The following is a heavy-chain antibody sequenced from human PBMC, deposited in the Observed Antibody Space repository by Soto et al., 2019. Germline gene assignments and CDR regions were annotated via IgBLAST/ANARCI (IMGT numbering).Heavy chain of an antibody. CDR2: INHSGST. CDR1: GGSFSGYY. Sequence: SETLSLTCAVYGGSFSGYYWSWIRQPPGKGLEWIGEINHSGSTNYNPSLKSRVTISVDTSKNQFSLKLSSVTAADTAVYYCARGGRTMVRGVPYYYYYYMDVWGKGTTVTVSS. CDR3: ARGGRTMVRGVPYYYYYYMDV. D-gene: IGHD3-10*01. V-gene: IGHV4-34*01. J-gene: IGHJ6*03.